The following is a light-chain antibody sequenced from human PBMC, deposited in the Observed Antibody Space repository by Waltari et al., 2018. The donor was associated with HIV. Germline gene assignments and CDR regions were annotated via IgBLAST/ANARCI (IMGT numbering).Light chain of an antibody. CDR1: RSNILTNY. V-gene: IGLV1-47*01. CDR3: ATWDDSLGFWL. J-gene: IGLJ3*02. CDR2: RND. Sequence: QSVLTQPPSASGTPGQTVTISCSRHRSNILTNYLSWYRQVPGTAPKLLIYRNDQRPSGVPDRFSGSKSGTSASLAISGLLSEDESDYHCATWDDSLGFWLFGGGTKLTVL.